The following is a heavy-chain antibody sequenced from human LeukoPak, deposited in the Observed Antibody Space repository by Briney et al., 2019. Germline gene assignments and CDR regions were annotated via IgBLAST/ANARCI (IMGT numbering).Heavy chain of an antibody. CDR3: AKKRGIYDFNYYYMDV. CDR1: GFTLSSYW. D-gene: IGHD3-3*01. J-gene: IGHJ6*03. V-gene: IGHV3-74*01. Sequence: PGGSLRLSCAASGFTLSSYWMHWVRQAPGKGLVWVSRINSDGSSTSYADSVKGRFTISRDNAKNTLYLQMNSLRAEDTAVYYCAKKRGIYDFNYYYMDVWGKGTTVTVSS. CDR2: INSDGSST.